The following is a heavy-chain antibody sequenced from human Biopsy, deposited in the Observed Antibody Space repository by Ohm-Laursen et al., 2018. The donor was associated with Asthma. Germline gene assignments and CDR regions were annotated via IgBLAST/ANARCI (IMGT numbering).Heavy chain of an antibody. CDR1: GYTFNSAG. Sequence: SVKVSCNTSGYTFNSAGITWVRQAPGQGLEWMGGIIPMFGTTNYAQKFQGRVTITADESTSTAYMELRSLRSDDTAVYFCARAVDYSHYYGIDVWGQGTTVTVS. V-gene: IGHV1-69*13. CDR3: ARAVDYSHYYGIDV. J-gene: IGHJ6*02. CDR2: IIPMFGTT. D-gene: IGHD3-10*01.